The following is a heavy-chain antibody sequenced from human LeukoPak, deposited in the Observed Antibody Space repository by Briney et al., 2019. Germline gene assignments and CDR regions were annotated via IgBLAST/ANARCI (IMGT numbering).Heavy chain of an antibody. CDR3: ARDSTYWYDSGSSGPHYFDY. D-gene: IGHD3-10*01. CDR2: ISSDGSKT. CDR1: GFIFSNYA. J-gene: IGHJ4*02. Sequence: GRSPRLSCAASGFIFSNYAMHWVRQAPGKGLEWVALISSDGSKTYHADSVKGRFSISRGNSQNTLYLQLNSLRAEDTSVYYCARDSTYWYDSGSSGPHYFDYWGQGTLVTVSS. V-gene: IGHV3-30*01.